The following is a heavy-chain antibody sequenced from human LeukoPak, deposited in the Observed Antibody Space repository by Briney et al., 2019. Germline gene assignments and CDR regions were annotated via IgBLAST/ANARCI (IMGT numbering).Heavy chain of an antibody. D-gene: IGHD4-11*01. CDR3: ARCSNSDLLGYFDY. J-gene: IGHJ4*02. Sequence: GASVKVSCKASGYTFTSYGITWVRQAPGQGLEWMGWMNPNSGNTGYAQKFQGRVTMTRNTSISTAYMELSSLRSEDTAVYYCARCSNSDLLGYFDYWGQGTLVTVSS. CDR2: MNPNSGNT. V-gene: IGHV1-8*02. CDR1: GYTFTSYG.